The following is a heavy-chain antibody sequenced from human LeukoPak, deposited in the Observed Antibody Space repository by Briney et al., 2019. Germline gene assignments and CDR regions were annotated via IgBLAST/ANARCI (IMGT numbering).Heavy chain of an antibody. CDR2: INSDGSTT. D-gene: IGHD3-10*01. CDR1: GFTLSSYW. J-gene: IGHJ4*02. Sequence: PGGSLRLSCAASGFTLSSYWMHWVRQAPGKGLVWVSRINSDGSTTSYADSVKGRFTISRDNSKNTNTLYLQMNSLGAEDTAVYYCAKLGGFHSYSPLEDWGQGTLVTVSS. V-gene: IGHV3-74*01. CDR3: AKLGGFHSYSPLED.